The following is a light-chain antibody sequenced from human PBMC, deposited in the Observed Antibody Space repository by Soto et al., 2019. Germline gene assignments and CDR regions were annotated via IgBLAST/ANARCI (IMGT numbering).Light chain of an antibody. Sequence: DIQMTQSPSSLSASVGDRVTITCRASQSINSYLNWYQQKPGKAPKVLIYAASSLQSGVPSRFMGSGSGTDFTLTISSLQPEDFATYYCQQSYSIHPTFGQGTKVEIK. CDR3: QQSYSIHPT. CDR2: AAS. J-gene: IGKJ1*01. V-gene: IGKV1-39*01. CDR1: QSINSY.